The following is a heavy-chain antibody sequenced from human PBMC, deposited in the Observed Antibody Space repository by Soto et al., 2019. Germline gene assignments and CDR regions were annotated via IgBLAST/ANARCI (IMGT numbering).Heavy chain of an antibody. CDR1: GGSISSGGYY. J-gene: IGHJ6*02. V-gene: IGHV4-31*03. CDR3: ARDLQYSRLFYGMDV. D-gene: IGHD6-13*01. Sequence: SETLSLTCTVSGGSISSGGYYRSWIRQHPGKGLEWIGYLYYSGSTYYNPSLKSRVTISVDTSKNQFSLKLSSVTAADTAVYYCARDLQYSRLFYGMDVWGQGTTVTVSS. CDR2: LYYSGST.